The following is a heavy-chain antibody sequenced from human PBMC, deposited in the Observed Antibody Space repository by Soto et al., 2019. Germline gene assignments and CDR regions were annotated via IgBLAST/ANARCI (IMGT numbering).Heavy chain of an antibody. CDR3: ARVGHQWLLPPQNWFDP. CDR1: CYTFTSYG. D-gene: IGHD6-19*01. V-gene: IGHV1-18*04. J-gene: IGHJ5*02. CDR2: ISAYNGNT. Sequence: GASGKVSYKAACYTFTSYGISWVRQDPGQGLEWMGWISAYNGNTNYAQKLQGRVTMTTDTSTSTAYMELRSLRSDDTAVYYCARVGHQWLLPPQNWFDPWGQGTLVTVSS.